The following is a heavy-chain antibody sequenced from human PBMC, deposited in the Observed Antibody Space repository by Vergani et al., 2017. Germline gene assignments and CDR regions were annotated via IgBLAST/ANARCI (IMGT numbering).Heavy chain of an antibody. D-gene: IGHD1-7*01. CDR1: GFTFSSYA. V-gene: IGHV3-23*01. CDR3: ARLGVNWNSNLNWFDP. CDR2: ISGSGGST. J-gene: IGHJ5*02. Sequence: EVQLLESGGGLVQPGGSLRLSCAASGFTFSSYAMSWVRQAPGKGLEWVSAISGSGGSTYYADSVKGRFTISRDNSKNTLYLQMNSLRAEDTAVYYCARLGVNWNSNLNWFDPWGQGTLVTVSS.